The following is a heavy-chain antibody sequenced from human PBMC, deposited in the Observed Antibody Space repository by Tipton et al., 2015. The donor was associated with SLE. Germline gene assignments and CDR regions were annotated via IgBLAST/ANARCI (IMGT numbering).Heavy chain of an antibody. CDR2: ITPGSESI. Sequence: SLRLSCIGSGFTFSKDNMIWVRQDPGKGLEWISYITPGSESIFYSDSVKGRFTISRDNGNNAMFLQMNSLTVEDTAVYFCASGPGREWLVRFAYWGQGTLVTVSS. D-gene: IGHD6-19*01. V-gene: IGHV3-48*04. CDR1: GFTFSKDN. CDR3: ASGPGREWLVRFAY. J-gene: IGHJ4*02.